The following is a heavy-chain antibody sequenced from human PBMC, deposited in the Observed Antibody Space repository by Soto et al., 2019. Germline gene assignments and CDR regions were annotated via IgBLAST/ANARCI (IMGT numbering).Heavy chain of an antibody. Sequence: GSLRLSCAASGFTFSSYAMSWVRQAPGKGLEWVSVISGSDDSTYYADSVKGRFTISRDNSKNTLYLQMNSLRAEDTAVYYCAKRSSSSTFGYWGQGTLVTVSS. V-gene: IGHV3-23*01. CDR1: GFTFSSYA. CDR2: ISGSDDST. D-gene: IGHD6-6*01. CDR3: AKRSSSSTFGY. J-gene: IGHJ4*02.